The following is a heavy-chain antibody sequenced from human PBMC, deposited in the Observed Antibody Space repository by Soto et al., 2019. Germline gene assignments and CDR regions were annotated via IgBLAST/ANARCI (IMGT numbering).Heavy chain of an antibody. J-gene: IGHJ4*02. Sequence: QVQLVESGGGVVQPGRSLRLSCAASGFTFSSYGMHWVRQAPGKGLEWVAVIWYDGSNKYYADSVKGRFTISRDNSKNTLYLQMNSLRAEDTAVYYCARSHSGYSSGYYYRNWGQGTLVTVSS. CDR2: IWYDGSNK. CDR3: ARSHSGYSSGYYYRN. CDR1: GFTFSSYG. V-gene: IGHV3-33*01. D-gene: IGHD3-22*01.